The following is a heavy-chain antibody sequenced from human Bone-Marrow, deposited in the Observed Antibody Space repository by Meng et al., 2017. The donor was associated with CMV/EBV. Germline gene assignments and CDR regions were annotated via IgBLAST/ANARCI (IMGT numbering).Heavy chain of an antibody. CDR1: GYTCTNYY. CDR3: ASMIFGVVISFDY. Sequence: KASGYTCTNYYMHWVRQAPGQGLEWMGRINPNSGGTNYAQKFQSRVTMTRDTSISTAYMELSSLRSDDTAMYYCASMIFGVVISFDYWGQGTLVTVSS. D-gene: IGHD3/OR15-3a*01. V-gene: IGHV1-2*06. J-gene: IGHJ4*02. CDR2: INPNSGGT.